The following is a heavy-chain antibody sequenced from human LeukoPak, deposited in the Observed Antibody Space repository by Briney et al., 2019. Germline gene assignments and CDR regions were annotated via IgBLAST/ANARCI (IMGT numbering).Heavy chain of an antibody. J-gene: IGHJ4*02. CDR1: GYSFNDLS. V-gene: IGHV1-24*01. D-gene: IGHD3-9*01. Sequence: ASVKVSCKVSGYSFNDLSVHWVRQAPGKGLQWMGGYDPEYGDTIYAQNFQGRLPMTEDTSTATAFMEVSSLRSEDTAVYYCTAVSLLRGYDVLTFYSYPNYFDFWGQGTLVTVSS. CDR2: YDPEYGDT. CDR3: TAVSLLRGYDVLTFYSYPNYFDF.